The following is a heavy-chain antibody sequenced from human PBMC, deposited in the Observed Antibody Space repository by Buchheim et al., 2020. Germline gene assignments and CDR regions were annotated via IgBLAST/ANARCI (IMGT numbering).Heavy chain of an antibody. V-gene: IGHV4-34*01. CDR2: IYHSGST. Sequence: QVHLQQWGAGLLKSSETLSLTCAVYGGSFSGYYWTWIRQPPGKGLEWIGEIYHSGSTNYNPSLKSRVTISVDTSKNQFYLKLSSVTAADTAVYYCARRTIAVAGRGVDYWGQGTL. CDR1: GGSFSGYY. D-gene: IGHD6-19*01. CDR3: ARRTIAVAGRGVDY. J-gene: IGHJ4*02.